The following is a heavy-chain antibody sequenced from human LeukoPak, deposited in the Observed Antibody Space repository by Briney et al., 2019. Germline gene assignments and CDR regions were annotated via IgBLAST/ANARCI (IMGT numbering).Heavy chain of an antibody. CDR3: AKSNGYGLVDI. V-gene: IGHV4-39*07. Sequence: SETLSLTCSVSGDSITGYYWGWIRQPPGKGLEWIGNIFYSGSTYYSPSLKSRVTISLDTSRNQFSLKLNSVTAADTAVYYCAKSNGYGLVDIWGQGTMVTVSS. CDR2: IFYSGST. D-gene: IGHD3-10*01. CDR1: GDSITGYY. J-gene: IGHJ3*02.